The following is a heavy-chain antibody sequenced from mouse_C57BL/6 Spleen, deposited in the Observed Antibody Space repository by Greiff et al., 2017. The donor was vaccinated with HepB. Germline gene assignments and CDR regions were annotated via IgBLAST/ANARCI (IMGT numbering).Heavy chain of an antibody. CDR3: ARSYYSNYEGWFAY. CDR1: GYTFTSYW. V-gene: IGHV1-64*01. Sequence: VQLQQSGAELVKPGASVKLSCKASGYTFTSYWMHWVKQRPGQGLEWIGMIHPNSGSTNYNEKFKSKATLTVDKSSSTAYMQLSSLTSEDSAVYYCARSYYSNYEGWFAYWGQGTLVTVSA. J-gene: IGHJ3*01. CDR2: IHPNSGST. D-gene: IGHD2-5*01.